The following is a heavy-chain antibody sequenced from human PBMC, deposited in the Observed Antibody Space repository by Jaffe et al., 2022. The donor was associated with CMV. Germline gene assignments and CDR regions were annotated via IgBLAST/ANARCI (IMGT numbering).Heavy chain of an antibody. CDR1: GGSISSSSYY. D-gene: IGHD1-26*01. Sequence: QLQLQESGPGLVKPSETLSLTCTVSGGSISSSSYYWGWIRQPPGKGLEWIGSIYYSGSTYYNPSLKSRVTISVDTSKNQFSLKLSSVTAADTAVYYCARQALGAGDYYYGMDVWGQGTTVTVSS. CDR3: ARQALGAGDYYYGMDV. CDR2: IYYSGST. J-gene: IGHJ6*02. V-gene: IGHV4-39*01.